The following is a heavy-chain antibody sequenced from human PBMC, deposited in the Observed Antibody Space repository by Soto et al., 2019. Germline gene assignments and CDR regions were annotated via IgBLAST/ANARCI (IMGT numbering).Heavy chain of an antibody. CDR3: TTGGSSKDY. CDR1: GFIFNDAW. D-gene: IGHD6-13*01. CDR2: IRSESDGGTT. Sequence: EVQLVESGGGLVKPGVSLRLSCAASGFIFNDAWMNWVRQAPGKGLEWVGRIRSESDGGTTDYAAPVKDRFIISREDSKNMVYLQMDSLNTDDTAVYFCTTGGSSKDYLGQGTLVTVSS. V-gene: IGHV3-15*01. J-gene: IGHJ4*02.